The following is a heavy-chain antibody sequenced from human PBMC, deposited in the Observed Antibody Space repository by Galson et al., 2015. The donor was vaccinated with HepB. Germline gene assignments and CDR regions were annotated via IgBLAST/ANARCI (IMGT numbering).Heavy chain of an antibody. CDR3: ARDPTSVAPRAAVTYNWFDP. CDR1: GGTFSSYA. D-gene: IGHD4-23*01. Sequence: SVKVSCKASGGTFSSYAISWVRQAPGQGPEWMGGIIPIFDTANYAQKFQGRLTITADKSTSTVYMELSSLRSEDTAMYYCARDPTSVAPRAAVTYNWFDPWGQGTLVTVSS. J-gene: IGHJ5*02. V-gene: IGHV1-69*06. CDR2: IIPIFDTA.